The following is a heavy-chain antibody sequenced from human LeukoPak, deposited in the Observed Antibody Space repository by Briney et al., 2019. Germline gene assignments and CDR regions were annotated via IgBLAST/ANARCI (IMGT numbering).Heavy chain of an antibody. CDR2: IGPAGDT. D-gene: IGHD3-10*01. CDR1: GFTFSSYD. CDR3: ARLGALVRGVDYYYGMDV. Sequence: PGGPLRLSCAASGFTFSSYDMHWVRQATGKGLEWVSSIGPAGDTNYPGSVKGRFTISRENAKNSLYLQMNSLRAGDTAVYYCARLGALVRGVDYYYGMDVWGQGTTVTVSS. V-gene: IGHV3-13*04. J-gene: IGHJ6*02.